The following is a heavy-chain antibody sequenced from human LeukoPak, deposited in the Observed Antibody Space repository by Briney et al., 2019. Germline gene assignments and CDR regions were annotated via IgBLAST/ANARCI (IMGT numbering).Heavy chain of an antibody. Sequence: PGGSLRLSCAASGFTFSSSAMSWVRQAPGKGREWVAGISDSGGRMYYPDSVKGRFTISRDNSKNTLYLQMGSLRGDDTALYYCAKVLGYCSGGNCYIVDYWGQGTLVTVSS. D-gene: IGHD2-15*01. CDR3: AKVLGYCSGGNCYIVDY. V-gene: IGHV3-23*01. CDR1: GFTFSSSA. J-gene: IGHJ4*02. CDR2: ISDSGGRM.